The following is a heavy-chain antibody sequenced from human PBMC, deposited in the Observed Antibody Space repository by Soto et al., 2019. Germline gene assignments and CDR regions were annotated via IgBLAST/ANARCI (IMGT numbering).Heavy chain of an antibody. V-gene: IGHV3-23*01. CDR3: AKCPPDKQWLVGSNYYYYYMDV. CDR1: GFTFSSYA. D-gene: IGHD6-19*01. J-gene: IGHJ6*03. Sequence: GGSLRLSCAASGFTFSSYAMSWVRQAPGKGLEWVSAISGSGGSTYYADSVKGRFTISRGNSKNTLYLQMNSLRAEDTAVYYCAKCPPDKQWLVGSNYYYYYMDVWGKGTTVTVSS. CDR2: ISGSGGST.